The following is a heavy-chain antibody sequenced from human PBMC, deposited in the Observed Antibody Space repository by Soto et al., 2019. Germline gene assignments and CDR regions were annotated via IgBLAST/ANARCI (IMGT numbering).Heavy chain of an antibody. CDR3: ARAWGSKSDY. D-gene: IGHD3-16*01. CDR1: GYTFTSRA. V-gene: IGHV1-3*01. Sequence: QVQLVQSGAEVKKPGASVKVSCKASGYTFTSRAMHWVRQAPGQRLEWMGWINAGNGNTKYSEKFQGRVTITRDTSASTAYMEVSSLGSEDTALYYCARAWGSKSDYWGQGTLVTVSS. CDR2: INAGNGNT. J-gene: IGHJ4*02.